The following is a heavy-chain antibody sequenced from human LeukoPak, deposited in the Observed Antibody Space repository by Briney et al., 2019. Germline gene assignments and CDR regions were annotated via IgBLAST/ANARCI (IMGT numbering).Heavy chain of an antibody. CDR3: AGGDPFNYYMDV. V-gene: IGHV1-69*05. J-gene: IGHJ6*03. CDR2: LIPMVGAT. Sequence: GASVKVSCKASGGTFSAYAISWVRQAPGQGLEWMGGLIPMVGATNYTQKFQGRISITTDESTTTAYMELSSLRSHDTAVYFCAGGDPFNYYMDVWGKGTTVTV. CDR1: GGTFSAYA. D-gene: IGHD4-17*01.